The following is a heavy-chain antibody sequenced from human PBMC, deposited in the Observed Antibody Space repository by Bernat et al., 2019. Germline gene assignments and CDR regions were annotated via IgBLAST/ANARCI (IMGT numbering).Heavy chain of an antibody. CDR3: AKVPIDPLGWLDP. Sequence: EVQLLESGGTLVQPGGSLRLSCAASGFTFSSYALSWVRQAPGKGLEWVSGISGSGGNTNYADSVKGRFTISRDNANNMLYLQMNSLRDDDAAVYYCAKVPIDPLGWLDPWGQGTLVTVSS. D-gene: IGHD3-16*02. V-gene: IGHV3-23*01. CDR1: GFTFSSYA. J-gene: IGHJ5*02. CDR2: ISGSGGNT.